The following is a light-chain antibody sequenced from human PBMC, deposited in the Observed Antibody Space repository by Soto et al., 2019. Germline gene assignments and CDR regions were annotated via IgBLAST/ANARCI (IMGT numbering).Light chain of an antibody. Sequence: QSVLTQPASVSGSPGQSITISCTGTSSDFGGYNYVSWYQQYPGKVPKLLIYHVSNRPSGVSNRFSGSKSGNTASLTISGLQADDEADYFCTSFTSDNLYVFGTGTKVTVL. CDR3: TSFTSDNLYV. J-gene: IGLJ1*01. CDR1: SSDFGGYNY. CDR2: HVS. V-gene: IGLV2-14*03.